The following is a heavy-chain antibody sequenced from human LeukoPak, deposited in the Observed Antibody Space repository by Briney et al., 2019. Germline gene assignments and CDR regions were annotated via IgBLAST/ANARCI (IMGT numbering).Heavy chain of an antibody. Sequence: GGSLRLSCAASGFTFSSYAITWVRQAPGKGLEWVSAISGSGGSTYYADSVKGRFTISRDNSKNTLYLQMNSLRAEDTAVYYRASPDQDIVVVPAAITPTPFDYWGQGTLVTVSS. J-gene: IGHJ4*02. CDR3: ASPDQDIVVVPAAITPTPFDY. D-gene: IGHD2-2*02. CDR1: GFTFSSYA. V-gene: IGHV3-23*01. CDR2: ISGSGGST.